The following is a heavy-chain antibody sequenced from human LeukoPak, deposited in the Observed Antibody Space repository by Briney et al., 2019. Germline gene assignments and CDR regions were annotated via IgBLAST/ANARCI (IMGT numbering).Heavy chain of an antibody. V-gene: IGHV1-2*02. CDR1: GYTFTGYY. CDR3: ARAKGVNTRAWFDP. D-gene: IGHD1/OR15-1a*01. CDR2: INPNSGGT. J-gene: IGHJ5*02. Sequence: ASVKVSCKASGYTFTGYYMHWVRQAPGQGLEWMGWINPNSGGTNYAQKFQGRVTMTRDASISTAYMELSRLRSDGTAVYYCARAKGVNTRAWFDPWGQGTLVTVSS.